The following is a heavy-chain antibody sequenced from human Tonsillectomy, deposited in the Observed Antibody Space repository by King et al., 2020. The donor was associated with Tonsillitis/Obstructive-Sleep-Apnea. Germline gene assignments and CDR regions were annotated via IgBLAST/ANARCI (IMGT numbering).Heavy chain of an antibody. Sequence: VQLQESGPGLVKPSETLSLTCTVSGGSISSYYWSWIRQPPGKGLEWIGYIYYSGSTNYNPSLKSRVTISVDTSKNQFSLKLSSGTAADTAVYYCAREGGVWRDAFDIWGQGTMVTVSS. CDR1: GGSISSYY. D-gene: IGHD3-3*01. CDR2: IYYSGST. J-gene: IGHJ3*02. V-gene: IGHV4-59*01. CDR3: AREGGVWRDAFDI.